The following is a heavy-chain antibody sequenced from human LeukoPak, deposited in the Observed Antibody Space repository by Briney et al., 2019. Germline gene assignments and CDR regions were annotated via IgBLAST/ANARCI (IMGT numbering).Heavy chain of an antibody. J-gene: IGHJ4*02. CDR2: ISGDGGST. V-gene: IGHV3-43*02. CDR3: VKGSRSVTTGDY. D-gene: IGHD4-17*01. Sequence: PGGSLRLSCVASGFTFDDYAMHWVRRAPGKGLEWVSLISGDGGSTYYADSVKGRFTISRDNSKNSLYLQMHSLRAEDTALYYCVKGSRSVTTGDYWGQGTLVTVSS. CDR1: GFTFDDYA.